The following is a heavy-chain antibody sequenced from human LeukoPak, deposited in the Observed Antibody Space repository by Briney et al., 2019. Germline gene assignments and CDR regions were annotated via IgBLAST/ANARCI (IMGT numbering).Heavy chain of an antibody. D-gene: IGHD3-16*02. J-gene: IGHJ3*02. V-gene: IGHV1-18*04. CDR3: ARVPYTYYDYVWGSYRYTNDAFDI. CDR1: GYTFTSYY. Sequence: ASVKVSCKASGYTFTSYYMHWVRQAPGQGLEWMGWISAYNGNTNYAQKLQGRVTMTTDTSTSTAYMELRSLRSDDTAVYYCARVPYTYYDYVWGSYRYTNDAFDIWGQGTMVTVSS. CDR2: ISAYNGNT.